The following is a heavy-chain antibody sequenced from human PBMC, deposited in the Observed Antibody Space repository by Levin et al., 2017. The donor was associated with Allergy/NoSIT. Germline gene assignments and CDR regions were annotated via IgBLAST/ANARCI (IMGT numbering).Heavy chain of an antibody. CDR3: ARDRGYYDSSGLYNWFDP. CDR1: GGSISSGGYY. CDR2: IYYSGST. D-gene: IGHD3-22*01. Sequence: ASETLSLTCTVSGGSISSGGYYWSWIRQHPGKGLEWIGYIYYSGSTYYNPSLKSRVTISVDTSKNQFSLKLSSVTAADTAVYYCARDRGYYDSSGLYNWFDPWGQGTLVTVSS. J-gene: IGHJ5*02. V-gene: IGHV4-31*03.